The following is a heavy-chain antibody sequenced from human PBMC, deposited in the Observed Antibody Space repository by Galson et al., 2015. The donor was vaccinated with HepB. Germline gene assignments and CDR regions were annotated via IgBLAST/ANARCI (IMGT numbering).Heavy chain of an antibody. J-gene: IGHJ4*02. CDR1: GFSLSTSGVC. Sequence: ALVKPTQTLTLTCTFSGFSLSTSGVCVTWIRQPPGKALEWLARIDWDDDKYYSTSLKARLTISKDTSKNQVVLTMTNMDPVDTATYYCARIRSEEAHGAYMVRGALYFDYWGQGTLVTVSS. CDR2: IDWDDDK. V-gene: IGHV2-70*11. D-gene: IGHD3-10*01. CDR3: ARIRSEEAHGAYMVRGALYFDY.